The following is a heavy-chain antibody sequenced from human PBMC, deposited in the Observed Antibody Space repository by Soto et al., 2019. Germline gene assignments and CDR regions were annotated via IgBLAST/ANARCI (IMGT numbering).Heavy chain of an antibody. V-gene: IGHV4-30-4*02. CDR1: GGSISSGDYY. Sequence: PSETLSLTCTVSGGSISSGDYYWSWIRQPPGKGLEWIGYIYYSGSTYYNPSLKSRVTISVDTSKNQFSLKLSSVTAADTAVYYCASSNIAATGFYYYGMDGSGRATTVTVSS. CDR3: ASSNIAATGFYYYGMDG. CDR2: IYYSGST. J-gene: IGHJ6*02. D-gene: IGHD6-13*01.